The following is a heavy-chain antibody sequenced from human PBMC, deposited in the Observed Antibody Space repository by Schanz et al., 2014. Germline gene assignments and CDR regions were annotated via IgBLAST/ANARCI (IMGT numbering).Heavy chain of an antibody. CDR2: IDPNGGAT. J-gene: IGHJ4*02. V-gene: IGHV1-2*02. CDR3: ARDPYGKNSGDFDY. D-gene: IGHD4-17*01. Sequence: QVQLVQSGAEVKKPGASVKVSCKASGYTFIDYYMHWVRQAPGQGLEWVGWIDPNGGATNHSPMQQGRVTMVRDTSISTAYIELSGLTSDDTVVYCCARDPYGKNSGDFDYWGQGTLVTVSS. CDR1: GYTFIDYY.